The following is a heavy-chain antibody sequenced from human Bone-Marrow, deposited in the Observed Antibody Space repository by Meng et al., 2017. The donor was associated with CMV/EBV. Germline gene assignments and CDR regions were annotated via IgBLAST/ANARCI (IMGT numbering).Heavy chain of an antibody. Sequence: ASGFTFSSYSMNWVRQAPGKGLEWVSSISSSSSYIYYADSVKGRFTISRDNAKNSLYLQMNSLRAEDTAVYYCARKVGATTHYFDYWGQGTLVTVSS. CDR3: ARKVGATTHYFDY. V-gene: IGHV3-21*01. D-gene: IGHD1-26*01. J-gene: IGHJ4*02. CDR2: ISSSSSYI. CDR1: GFTFSSYS.